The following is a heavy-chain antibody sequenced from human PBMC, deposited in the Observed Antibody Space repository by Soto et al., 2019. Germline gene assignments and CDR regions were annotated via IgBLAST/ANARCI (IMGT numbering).Heavy chain of an antibody. CDR3: AREGYSYGTYFDS. V-gene: IGHV3-7*01. D-gene: IGHD5-18*01. Sequence: PGGSLRLSCAASGFTFSSYWMSWVRQVPGKGLEWVANIKQDGSDRYYVGSVKGRFTISRDNAKNSLYLHMSSLRAEDTAVYYCAREGYSYGTYFDSWGQGTLVTVSS. J-gene: IGHJ4*02. CDR1: GFTFSSYW. CDR2: IKQDGSDR.